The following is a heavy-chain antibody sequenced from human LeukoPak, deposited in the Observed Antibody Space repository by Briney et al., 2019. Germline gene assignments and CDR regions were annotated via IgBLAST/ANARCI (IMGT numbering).Heavy chain of an antibody. Sequence: GGSLRLSCAVSGVTFDLYALSWVRQAPGKGLEWVSAISGAGTVTDYADSVRGRFIISRDKSKNTLYLQMHSLRPDDTAVYYCAKDIFWTCSVDSNFYMDVWGKGTTVTVSS. V-gene: IGHV3-23*01. CDR3: AKDIFWTCSVDSNFYMDV. J-gene: IGHJ6*03. CDR1: GVTFDLYA. CDR2: ISGAGTVT. D-gene: IGHD3/OR15-3a*01.